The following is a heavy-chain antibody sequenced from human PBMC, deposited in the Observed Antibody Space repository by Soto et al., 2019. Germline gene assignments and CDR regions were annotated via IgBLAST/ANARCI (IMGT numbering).Heavy chain of an antibody. CDR3: AAGEASSRNLAPYYLDF. CDR2: IHYSGTT. V-gene: IGHV4-59*01. D-gene: IGHD6-13*01. CDR1: GGSTRNYF. Sequence: PSETLSLTCTVSGGSTRNYFWTWIRQPPGKGLEWIGYIHYSGTTSFFPSYNPPLRSRVTISEDTSKNQFSLKLLSVTTADTAVYFCAAGEASSRNLAPYYLDFWGQGTLVTVSS. J-gene: IGHJ4*02.